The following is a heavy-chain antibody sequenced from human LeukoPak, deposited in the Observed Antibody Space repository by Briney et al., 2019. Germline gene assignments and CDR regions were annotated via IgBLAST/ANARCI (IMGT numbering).Heavy chain of an antibody. Sequence: SETLSLTCAVYGGSFSGYYWSWIRQPPGKGLEWVGEINHSGSTNYNPSLKSRVTISVDTSKNQFSLKLSSVTAADTAVYYCARDLYGGSDSSGYFYPFDYWGQGTLVTVSS. V-gene: IGHV4-34*01. CDR1: GGSFSGYY. J-gene: IGHJ4*02. CDR3: ARDLYGGSDSSGYFYPFDY. D-gene: IGHD3-22*01. CDR2: INHSGST.